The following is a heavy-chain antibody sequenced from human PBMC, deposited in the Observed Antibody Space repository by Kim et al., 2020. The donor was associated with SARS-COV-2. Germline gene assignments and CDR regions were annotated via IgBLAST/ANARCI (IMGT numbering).Heavy chain of an antibody. Sequence: SETLSLTCTVSGGSISSSSYYWGWIRQPPGKGLEWIGSIYYSGSTYYNPSLNSRVTISVDTSKNQFSLKLDSVTAADTAVYYCARHNGDSYYYYDMDVWGQGTTVTVSS. CDR3: ARHNGDSYYYYDMDV. V-gene: IGHV4-39*01. CDR2: IYYSGST. J-gene: IGHJ6*02. D-gene: IGHD4-17*01. CDR1: GGSISSSSYY.